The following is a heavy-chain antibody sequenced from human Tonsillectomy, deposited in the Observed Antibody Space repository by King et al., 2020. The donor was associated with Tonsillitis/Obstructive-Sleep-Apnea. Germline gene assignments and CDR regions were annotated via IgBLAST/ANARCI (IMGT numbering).Heavy chain of an antibody. CDR1: GYTFTAYY. Sequence: VQLVESGAEVKKPGASVKISCKASGYTFTAYYIHWVRQAPGQGLEWMGWITPNSGGTNYAQKFQGRVTMTGDTSISTAYMELNRLASDDAAVYYCARDPTRGAEYWGQGPLVTVSS. V-gene: IGHV1-2*02. J-gene: IGHJ1*01. D-gene: IGHD3-10*01. CDR3: ARDPTRGAEY. CDR2: ITPNSGGT.